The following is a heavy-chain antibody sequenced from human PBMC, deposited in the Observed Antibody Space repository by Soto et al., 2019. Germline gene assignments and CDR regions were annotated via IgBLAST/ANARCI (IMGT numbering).Heavy chain of an antibody. CDR3: AREGYCSSGSCGLYEHDYFGMDV. CDR1: GYTFTRYG. J-gene: IGHJ6*02. CDR2: INTYKSNT. V-gene: IGHV1-18*01. D-gene: IGHD2-15*01. Sequence: QVQLVQSGAEVKKPGASVKVSCKASGYTFTRYGISWVRQAPGQGLEWMGWINTYKSNTNYAQNLKGRGTMTPDTSTSIAYMEMSSLTSDDTAVYYCAREGYCSSGSCGLYEHDYFGMDVWGQGTTVTVSS.